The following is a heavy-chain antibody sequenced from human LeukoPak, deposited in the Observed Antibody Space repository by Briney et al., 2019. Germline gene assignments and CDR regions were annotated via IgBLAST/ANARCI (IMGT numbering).Heavy chain of an antibody. J-gene: IGHJ4*02. D-gene: IGHD3-3*01. CDR1: GGSISSSSYY. CDR2: IYYSGST. Sequence: PSETLSLTCTVSGGSISSSSYYWGWIRQPPGKGLEWIGSIYYSGSTYYNPSLKSRVTISVDTSKNQFSLKLSSVTAADTAVYYCARDQTRSWSYWGQGTLVTVSS. CDR3: ARDQTRSWSY. V-gene: IGHV4-39*07.